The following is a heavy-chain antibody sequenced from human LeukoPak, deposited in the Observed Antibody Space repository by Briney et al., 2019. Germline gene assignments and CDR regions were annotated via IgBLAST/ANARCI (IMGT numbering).Heavy chain of an antibody. Sequence: GGSLRLSCAASGFTFSDYYMSWIRQAPGKGLEWVSYISSSGSTIYYADSVKGRFTISRDNAKNSLYLQMNSLRAEDTAVYYCARAKTGLRYFDLVAFDYWGQGTLVTVSS. D-gene: IGHD3-9*01. J-gene: IGHJ4*02. V-gene: IGHV3-11*01. CDR1: GFTFSDYY. CDR2: ISSSGSTI. CDR3: ARAKTGLRYFDLVAFDY.